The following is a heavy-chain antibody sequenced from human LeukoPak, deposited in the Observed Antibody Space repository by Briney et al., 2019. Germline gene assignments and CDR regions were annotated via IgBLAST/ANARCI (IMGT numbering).Heavy chain of an antibody. J-gene: IGHJ4*02. V-gene: IGHV3-49*04. D-gene: IGHD1-1*01. Sequence: GGSLRLSCAASGFTFSSYAMSWVRQAPGRGLEWVGFIRSKAYGETADYAASVKGRFTISRDDSKAIAYLQMNSLKTEDTAVYHCTRDRGAYNLYDYWGQGTLVTVSS. CDR3: TRDRGAYNLYDY. CDR1: GFTFSSYA. CDR2: IRSKAYGETA.